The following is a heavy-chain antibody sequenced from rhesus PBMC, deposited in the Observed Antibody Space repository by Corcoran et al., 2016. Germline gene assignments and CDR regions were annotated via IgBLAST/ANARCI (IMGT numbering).Heavy chain of an antibody. CDR3: ARDAVSLDV. CDR2: IFGLSGST. V-gene: IGHV4-147*01. CDR1: CFSLTPHY. Sequence: QVPLQESGPGLVKPSETLSLTFPFSCFSLTPHYWTRVRPAPGKGMEWIGDIFGLSGSTSYNPSLKSRVTFAKDTSENQVSLRLNSVTAADTAVYDCARDAVSLDVWGRVLLVTVSS. D-gene: IGHD5-24*01. J-gene: IGHJ5-2*02.